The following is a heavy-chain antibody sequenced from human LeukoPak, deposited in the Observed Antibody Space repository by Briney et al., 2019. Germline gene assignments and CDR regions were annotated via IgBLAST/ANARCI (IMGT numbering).Heavy chain of an antibody. Sequence: AAVKVSCMASGYTFTSYYMHWVRQPPGQGLEWMGIINPSGGSTSYAQKFQGRVTMTRDTSTSTVYMELSSLRSEDTAVYYCARANYYDSSGYSLYYFDYWGQGTRVTVSS. CDR2: INPSGGST. V-gene: IGHV1-46*01. J-gene: IGHJ4*02. D-gene: IGHD3-22*01. CDR1: GYTFTSYY. CDR3: ARANYYDSSGYSLYYFDY.